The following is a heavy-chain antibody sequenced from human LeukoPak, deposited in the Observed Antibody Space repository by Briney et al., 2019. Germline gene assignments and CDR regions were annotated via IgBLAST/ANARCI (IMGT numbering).Heavy chain of an antibody. CDR3: ARAYNWNYPPSDAFDI. Sequence: GASVKVSCKASGYTFTGYYMHWVRQAPGQGLEWMGWINPNSGGTNYAQKFQGRVTMTRDTSISTAYMELSRLRSDDTAVYYCARAYNWNYPPSDAFDIWGQGTMVTVSS. CDR1: GYTFTGYY. J-gene: IGHJ3*02. D-gene: IGHD1-7*01. CDR2: INPNSGGT. V-gene: IGHV1-2*02.